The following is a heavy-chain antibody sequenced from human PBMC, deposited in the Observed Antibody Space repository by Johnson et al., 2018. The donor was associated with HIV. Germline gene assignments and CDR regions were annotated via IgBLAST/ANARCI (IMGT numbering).Heavy chain of an antibody. Sequence: QVQLVESGGGLVQPGGSLRLSCAASGFTFSSYWMHWVRQAPGKGLEWVAVISYDGSNKYYADSVKGRFTISRDNSKNTLYLQMNSLRAEDTAVYYCAKVNRMEQWLAGGGAFDIWGQGTMVTVSS. CDR2: ISYDGSNK. V-gene: IGHV3-30*18. D-gene: IGHD6-19*01. CDR1: GFTFSSYW. CDR3: AKVNRMEQWLAGGGAFDI. J-gene: IGHJ3*02.